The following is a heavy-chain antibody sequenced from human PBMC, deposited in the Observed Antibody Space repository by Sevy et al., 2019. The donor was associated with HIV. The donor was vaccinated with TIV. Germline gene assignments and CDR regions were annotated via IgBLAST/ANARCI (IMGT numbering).Heavy chain of an antibody. J-gene: IGHJ3*02. CDR2: IYYSGST. V-gene: IGHV4-59*01. CDR1: GGSISSYY. CDR3: ARDLRYYYDSSGYPNDAFDI. Sequence: SEILSLTCTVSGGSISSYYWSWIRQPPGKGLEWIGYIYYSGSTNYNPSLKSRVTISVDTSKNQFSLKLSSVTAADTAVYYCARDLRYYYDSSGYPNDAFDIWGQGTMVTVSS. D-gene: IGHD3-22*01.